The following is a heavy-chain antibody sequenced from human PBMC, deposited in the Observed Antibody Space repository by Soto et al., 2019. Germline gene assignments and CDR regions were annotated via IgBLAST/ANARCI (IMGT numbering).Heavy chain of an antibody. Sequence: EVQLVESGGGLVQPGGSLRVSCAASGFTFSTYSMNWVRQAPGKGLEWISYISSSSTTIYYADPVKGRFTISRDNAKNSLYLQMNSQRDEGTAVYYCARVGYSCGYNWFDHWGQGTLVIVSS. V-gene: IGHV3-48*02. D-gene: IGHD5-18*01. CDR3: ARVGYSCGYNWFDH. CDR2: ISSSSTTI. CDR1: GFTFSTYS. J-gene: IGHJ5*02.